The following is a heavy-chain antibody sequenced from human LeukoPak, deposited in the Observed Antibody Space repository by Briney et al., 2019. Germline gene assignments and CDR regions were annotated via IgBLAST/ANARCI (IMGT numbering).Heavy chain of an antibody. J-gene: IGHJ4*02. Sequence: ASVKVSCKACGYTLTSYDINWVRQATGQGLEWMGWMNPNSGNTGYAQKFQGRVTMTRNTSISTAYMELSSLRSEDTAVYYCARSSVGSDWYGMGYWGQGTLVSVSS. CDR1: GYTLTSYD. D-gene: IGHD6-19*01. CDR2: MNPNSGNT. V-gene: IGHV1-8*01. CDR3: ARSSVGSDWYGMGY.